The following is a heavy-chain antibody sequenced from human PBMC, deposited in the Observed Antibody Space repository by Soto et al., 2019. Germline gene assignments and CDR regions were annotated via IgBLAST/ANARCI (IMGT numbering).Heavy chain of an antibody. CDR1: GGSISSSSYY. V-gene: IGHV4-39*01. J-gene: IGHJ2*01. CDR3: ARRVFTVTTSWYFDL. CDR2: IYYSGST. Sequence: QLQLQESGPGLVKPSETLSLTCTVSGGSISSSSYYWGWIRQPPGKGLEWIGSIYYSGSTYYNPSLKSRVTISVDTSKNQFSLKLSSVTAADTAVYYCARRVFTVTTSWYFDLWGRGTLVTVSS. D-gene: IGHD4-17*01.